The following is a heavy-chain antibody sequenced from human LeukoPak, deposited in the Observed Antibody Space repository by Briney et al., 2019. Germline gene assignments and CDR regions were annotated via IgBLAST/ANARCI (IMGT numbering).Heavy chain of an antibody. Sequence: GASVMVSCKATGYSFTSYYMYWVRQALGQCLEWMGISDPSGGGTNYAQKFQGRVTMTRDTSTSTVYMELSSLRSEDTAVYYCASLGSGSSRIIDFDYWGQGTLVTVSS. CDR2: SDPSGGGT. D-gene: IGHD3-10*01. J-gene: IGHJ4*02. CDR1: GYSFTSYY. CDR3: ASLGSGSSRIIDFDY. V-gene: IGHV1-46*01.